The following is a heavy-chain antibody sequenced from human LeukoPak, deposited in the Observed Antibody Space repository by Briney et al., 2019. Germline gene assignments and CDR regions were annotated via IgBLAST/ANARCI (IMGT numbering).Heavy chain of an antibody. CDR1: GYTFASYD. D-gene: IGHD2-15*01. CDR3: ARGLYCTGGSCYWFDP. V-gene: IGHV1-8*01. J-gene: IGHJ5*02. CDR2: MNPNNGNT. Sequence: GAPVKVSCKASGYTFASYDINWVRQATGQGLEWMGWMNPNNGNTAYAQNFQGRVTMTRDTSISTAYMELSSLRSDDTAVYYCARGLYCTGGSCYWFDPWGQGTLVTVSS.